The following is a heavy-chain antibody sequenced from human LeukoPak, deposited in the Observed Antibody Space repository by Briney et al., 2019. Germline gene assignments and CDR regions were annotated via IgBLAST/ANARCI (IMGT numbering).Heavy chain of an antibody. CDR3: ARSRGYSSGWLSFDY. D-gene: IGHD6-19*01. Sequence: SETLSLTCAVYGGSFSGYYWSWIRQPPGKGLEWIGEINHSGSTNYNPSLKSRVTTSVDTSKNQFSLKLSSVTAADTAVYFCARSRGYSSGWLSFDYWGQGTLVTVSS. CDR2: INHSGST. V-gene: IGHV4-34*01. J-gene: IGHJ4*02. CDR1: GGSFSGYY.